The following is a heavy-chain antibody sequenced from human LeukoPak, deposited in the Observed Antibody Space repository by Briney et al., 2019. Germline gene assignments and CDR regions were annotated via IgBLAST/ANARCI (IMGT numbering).Heavy chain of an antibody. CDR3: ARGYGSGSYDY. J-gene: IGHJ4*02. Sequence: SETLSLTRTVSGGSISSYYWSWIRQPPGKGLEWIGYIYYSGSTNYNPSLKSRVTISVDTSKNQFSLKLSSVTAADTAVYYCARGYGSGSYDYWGQGTLVTVSS. CDR1: GGSISSYY. CDR2: IYYSGST. D-gene: IGHD3-10*01. V-gene: IGHV4-59*01.